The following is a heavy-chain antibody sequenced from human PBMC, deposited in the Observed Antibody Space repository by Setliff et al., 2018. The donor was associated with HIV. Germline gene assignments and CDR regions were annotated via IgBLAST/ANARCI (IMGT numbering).Heavy chain of an antibody. CDR1: GGSISRGAYY. J-gene: IGHJ6*02. V-gene: IGHV4-31*03. Sequence: PSETMSLTCTVSGGSISRGAYYWSWIRQHPGRGLEWIAYINNSGRIYYNPSLKSRVTISVDTSKNQFSLKLNSVTAADTAVYYFARHGDSSGWFGAVYYGIDAWGQGTTVTVSS. CDR2: INNSGRI. CDR3: ARHGDSSGWFGAVYYGIDA. D-gene: IGHD3-10*01.